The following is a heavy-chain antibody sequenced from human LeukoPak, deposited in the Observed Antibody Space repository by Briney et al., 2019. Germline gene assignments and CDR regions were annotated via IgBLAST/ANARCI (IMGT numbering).Heavy chain of an antibody. CDR2: INHSGST. Sequence: SETLSLTCAVYGGSFSGYYWSWIRQPPGKGLEWIGEINHSGSTNYNPSLKSRVTISVDTSKNQFSLKLSSVTAADTAVYYCARGSGRLSYYDFWSGYSSHYGMDVWGQGTTVTVSS. CDR1: GGSFSGYY. CDR3: ARGSGRLSYYDFWSGYSSHYGMDV. J-gene: IGHJ6*02. D-gene: IGHD3-3*01. V-gene: IGHV4-34*09.